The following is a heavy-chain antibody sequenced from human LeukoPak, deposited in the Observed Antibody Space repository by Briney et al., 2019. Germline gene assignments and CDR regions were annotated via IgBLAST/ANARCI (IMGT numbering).Heavy chain of an antibody. J-gene: IGHJ4*02. Sequence: ASVKVSCKASGYTFTSYDINWVRHATGQGLEWMGWMNPNRGNTGYAQKFQGRVTMTRNTSISTAYMELSSVRSEDTAVYYCARHMTVETGGQDFDYWGQGTLVTVSS. CDR3: ARHMTVETGGQDFDY. CDR2: MNPNRGNT. V-gene: IGHV1-8*01. CDR1: GYTFTSYD. D-gene: IGHD3-22*01.